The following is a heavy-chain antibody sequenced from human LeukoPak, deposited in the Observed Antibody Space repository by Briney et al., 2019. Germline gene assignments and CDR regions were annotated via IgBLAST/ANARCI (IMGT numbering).Heavy chain of an antibody. CDR3: ARVWAAKAAAGTGAFDI. D-gene: IGHD6-13*01. CDR2: ISAYSGNT. CDR1: GYTFTSYG. Sequence: ASVKVSCKASGYTFTSYGISWVRQAPGQGLEWMGWISAYSGNTNYAQKFQGRVTMTTDTSTSTAYMELRSLRSDDTAVYYCARVWAAKAAAGTGAFDIWGQGTMVTVSS. V-gene: IGHV1-18*01. J-gene: IGHJ3*02.